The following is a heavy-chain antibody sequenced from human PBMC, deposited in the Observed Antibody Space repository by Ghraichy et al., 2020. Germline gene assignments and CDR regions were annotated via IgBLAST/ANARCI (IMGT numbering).Heavy chain of an antibody. CDR3: ARKACYYDYFDF. CDR1: GVPMSGHY. Sequence: SETLSLTCNVSGVPMSGHYWSWIRQPLGKGLEWIGYMYYTGTAYYHPSLKSRVTFSVDTSKKQFSLRLTSVTAADTAVYYCARKACYYDYFDFWGQGILVTVSS. CDR2: MYYTGTA. J-gene: IGHJ4*02. D-gene: IGHD3-10*01. V-gene: IGHV4-59*11.